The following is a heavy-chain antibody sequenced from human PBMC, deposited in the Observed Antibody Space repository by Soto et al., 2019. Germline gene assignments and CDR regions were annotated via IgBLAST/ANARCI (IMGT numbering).Heavy chain of an antibody. CDR2: IWYDGSDK. CDR1: GFTFSDFV. V-gene: IGHV3-33*01. D-gene: IGHD2-2*02. CDR3: VRGSSCTPTTCYNLGWFAP. J-gene: IGHJ5*02. Sequence: QVQLVESGGGMVHPGESLRLSCVTSGFTFSDFVMQWVRQAPGKGLEWVAVIWYDGSDKYYADSVKGRFTISRDNSKNTVYLQMYSLRAEDTAVYYCVRGSSCTPTTCYNLGWFAPWGQGTLVTVSS.